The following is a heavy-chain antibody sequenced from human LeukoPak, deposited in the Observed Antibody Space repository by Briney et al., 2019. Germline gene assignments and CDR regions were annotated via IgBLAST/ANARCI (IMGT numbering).Heavy chain of an antibody. J-gene: IGHJ4*02. CDR1: GGSFSGYF. V-gene: IGHV4-34*01. CDR3: ARQTAVAATPGAFDY. CDR2: INHSGST. Sequence: SETLSLTCAVYGGSFSGYFWTWIRQSPGKGLEWIGEINHSGSTNYNPSLKSRVTISVDTSKNQFSLKLSSVTAADTAVYYCARQTAVAATPGAFDYWGQGTLVTVSS. D-gene: IGHD6-19*01.